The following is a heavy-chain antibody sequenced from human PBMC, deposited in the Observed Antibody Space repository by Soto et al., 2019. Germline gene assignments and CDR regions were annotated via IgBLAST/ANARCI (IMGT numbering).Heavy chain of an antibody. CDR1: GFTFSTYA. D-gene: IGHD6-13*01. V-gene: IGHV3-23*01. CDR3: AKGDTTAVGTVDY. CDR2: ISGGGDNT. Sequence: GGSLRLSCAASGFTFSTYAMTWVRQAPGKGLEWVSAISGGGDNTYYADSVKGRFTISRDNSKNTLYLQMNSLRVEDTALYYCAKGDTTAVGTVDYWGQGTLVTVSS. J-gene: IGHJ4*02.